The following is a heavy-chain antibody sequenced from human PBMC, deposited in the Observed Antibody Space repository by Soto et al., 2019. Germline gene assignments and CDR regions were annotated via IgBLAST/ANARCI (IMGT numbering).Heavy chain of an antibody. Sequence: SSETLSLTCTVSGGSISSSSYYWGWIRQPPGKGLEWFGSIYYSGSTYYNPSLKSRVTISVDTSKNQFSLKLSSVTAADTAVYYCARRATYYYYYGMDVWGQGTTVTVSS. CDR3: ARRATYYYYYGMDV. CDR2: IYYSGST. J-gene: IGHJ6*02. CDR1: GGSISSSSYY. V-gene: IGHV4-39*01.